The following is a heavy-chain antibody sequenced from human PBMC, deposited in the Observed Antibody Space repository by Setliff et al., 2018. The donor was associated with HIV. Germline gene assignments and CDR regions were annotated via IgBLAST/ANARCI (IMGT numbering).Heavy chain of an antibody. Sequence: ASVKVSCKTFGYRFTDFYVNWVRQAPGQGLEWMGWINPKSGATKNAQKLQGRVTMTRDTSTSTAYMELNSLSSEDTAVYYCARERPNSLYFDFWGQGTRVTVS. CDR1: GYRFTDFY. V-gene: IGHV1-2*02. D-gene: IGHD7-27*01. CDR2: INPKSGAT. J-gene: IGHJ4*02. CDR3: ARERPNSLYFDF.